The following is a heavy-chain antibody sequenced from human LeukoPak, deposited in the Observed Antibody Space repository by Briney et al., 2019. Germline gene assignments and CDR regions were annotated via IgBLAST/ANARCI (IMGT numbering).Heavy chain of an antibody. CDR3: ARSRGYYDFWSGYHTYAFDI. CDR1: GGSISSGSYY. V-gene: IGHV4-61*02. J-gene: IGHJ3*02. Sequence: SETLSLTCTVSGGSISSGSYYWSWIRQPAGKGLEWIGRIYSSGNTNYNPSLKSRVTISVDTSKNQFSLKLSSVTAADTAVYYCARSRGYYDFWSGYHTYAFDIWGQGTMVTVSS. D-gene: IGHD3-3*01. CDR2: IYSSGNT.